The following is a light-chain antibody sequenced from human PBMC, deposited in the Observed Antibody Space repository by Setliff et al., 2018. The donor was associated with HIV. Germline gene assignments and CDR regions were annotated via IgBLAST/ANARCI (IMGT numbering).Light chain of an antibody. V-gene: IGLV2-14*03. CDR3: SSYTSSNTGV. CDR2: DVS. CDR1: SSDVGGYNY. Sequence: QSVLTQPASVSGSPGQSITISCTGTSSDVGGYNYVSWYQLHPGKAPKLMIFDVSNRPSGVSNRFSGSKSGHTASLTISGLQAEDEADYYCSSYTSSNTGVFGTGTKVTVL. J-gene: IGLJ1*01.